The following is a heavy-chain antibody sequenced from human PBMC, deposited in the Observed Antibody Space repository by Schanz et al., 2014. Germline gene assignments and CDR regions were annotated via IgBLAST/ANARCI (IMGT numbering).Heavy chain of an antibody. D-gene: IGHD2-2*01. CDR1: GFTLSNAW. Sequence: EVHLVESGGGLVKPGGSLRLSCAASGFTLSNAWMSWVRQAPGKGLEWVGRIRSKADGGTTDYAAPVKGRFTISRDDSKNTLFLQINSLKTEDTAVYYCTTVDCSSPSCPPWGQGTLVTVSS. CDR2: IRSKADGGTT. J-gene: IGHJ5*02. V-gene: IGHV3-15*01. CDR3: TTVDCSSPSCPP.